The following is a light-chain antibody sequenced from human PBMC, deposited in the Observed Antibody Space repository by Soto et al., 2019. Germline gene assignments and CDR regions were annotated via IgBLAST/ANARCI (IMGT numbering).Light chain of an antibody. CDR1: QSVSSY. CDR3: QQRSNWPPT. CDR2: DTS. V-gene: IGKV3-11*01. J-gene: IGKJ2*01. Sequence: EIVLTQSQATLSLSPGERATLSCRASQSVSSYLAWYQQKPGQAPRLLIYDTSNRATGIPARFSGSGSGTDFTLTISSLEPEDFVVYYCQQRSNWPPTFGQGTKLEIK.